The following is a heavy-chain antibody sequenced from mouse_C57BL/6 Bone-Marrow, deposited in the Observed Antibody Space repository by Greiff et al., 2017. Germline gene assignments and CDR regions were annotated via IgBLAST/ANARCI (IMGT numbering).Heavy chain of an antibody. V-gene: IGHV1-72*01. CDR3: ASCNWDNAMDY. Sequence: QVQLQQPGAELVKPWASVSLSCTVSGYTFTSYWMHWVKQWPGRGLEWIGRIDPNSGGTKYNEKFKSKSILTVDKPSSTAYMQLSSLTTEDSAVYYCASCNWDNAMDYWGQGTSVTVSS. CDR2: IDPNSGGT. D-gene: IGHD4-1*01. J-gene: IGHJ4*01. CDR1: GYTFTSYW.